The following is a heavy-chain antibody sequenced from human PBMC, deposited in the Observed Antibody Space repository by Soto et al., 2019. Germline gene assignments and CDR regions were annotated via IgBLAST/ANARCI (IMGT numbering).Heavy chain of an antibody. CDR2: ISANGRGT. D-gene: IGHD3-22*01. CDR1: GFSFSTYP. CDR3: VKKRSYDRTNYDHFDY. Sequence: EVQLLESGGDLVQPGGSLRLSCATSGFSFSTYPMSWVRQAPGKGLEWVTAISANGRGTSYADSVKGRFTILMDNSRNTLFLQMNSLRADDTAVYFCVKKRSYDRTNYDHFDYWGQGTLVTVSS. V-gene: IGHV3-23*01. J-gene: IGHJ4*02.